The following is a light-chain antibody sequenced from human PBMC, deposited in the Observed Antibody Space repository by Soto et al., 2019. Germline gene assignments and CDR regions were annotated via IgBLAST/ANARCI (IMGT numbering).Light chain of an antibody. J-gene: IGKJ5*01. Sequence: DLQMTPTPSSLPASVGDSITITCQASQNINNYLNWYQQKPGRAPKLLIYDASNLEAGVPSRFRGSGSGTDFTFTISRLQPEDIATYYCQQYENLPTFGQGARLEIK. CDR3: QQYENLPT. CDR2: DAS. CDR1: QNINNY. V-gene: IGKV1-33*01.